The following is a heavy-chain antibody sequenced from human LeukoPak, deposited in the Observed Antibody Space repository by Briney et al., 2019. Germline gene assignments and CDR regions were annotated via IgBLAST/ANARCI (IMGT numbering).Heavy chain of an antibody. V-gene: IGHV4-30-4*01. J-gene: IGHJ6*02. CDR1: GGSISSGDYY. Sequence: SQTLSLTCTVSGGSISSGDYYWSWIRQPPGKGLEWIGYIYYSGSTYYNPSLKSRVTISVDTSENQFSLKLSSVTAADTAVYYCARDHYYDSSGYYYGMDVWGQGTTVTVSS. CDR2: IYYSGST. D-gene: IGHD3-22*01. CDR3: ARDHYYDSSGYYYGMDV.